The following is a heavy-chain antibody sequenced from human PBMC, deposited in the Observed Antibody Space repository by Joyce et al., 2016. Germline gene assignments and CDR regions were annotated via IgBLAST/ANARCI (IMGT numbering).Heavy chain of an antibody. V-gene: IGHV1-2*02. J-gene: IGHJ4*02. CDR3: AREGRPHGGFDY. CDR2: IKNEKGDT. CDR1: GFTFTGYY. Sequence: QVQLVQSGTEVKKPGASVKVSCKASGFTFTGYYMHWVRQAPGQGLEMMGLIKNEKGDTHNTQKFQGRGTMTRDTSINTAYMEVTRLRSDDTAFYYCAREGRPHGGFDYWGLGTLVTVSS.